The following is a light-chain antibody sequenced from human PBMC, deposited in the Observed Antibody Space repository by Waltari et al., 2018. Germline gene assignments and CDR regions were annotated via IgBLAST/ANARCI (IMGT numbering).Light chain of an antibody. Sequence: DIQMTQSPSTLSASVGDRVTITCRASQSISSWLAWYQQKPGKAPKLLIYKASSLESGVPSRFSGSGSVTEFTLTISSLQPDDFATYYCQQYNSYSYTFAQGTKLEIK. CDR2: KAS. CDR1: QSISSW. V-gene: IGKV1-5*03. J-gene: IGKJ2*01. CDR3: QQYNSYSYT.